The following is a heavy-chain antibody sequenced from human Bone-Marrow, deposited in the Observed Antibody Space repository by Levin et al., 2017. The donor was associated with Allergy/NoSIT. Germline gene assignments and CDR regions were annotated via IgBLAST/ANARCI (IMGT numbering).Heavy chain of an antibody. V-gene: IGHV4-59*01. J-gene: IGHJ6*02. CDR1: GGSFSSYQ. Sequence: ASETLSLTCTVSGGSFSSYQWSWIRKPPGEGLEWIGYISNSGNTDYNPSLKNRVTMSVDTSKNQLSLKLRSVTAADTAVYYCARGRRRLDSSGWFFAYYYGMDVWGRGTTVTVSS. D-gene: IGHD6-19*01. CDR3: ARGRRRLDSSGWFFAYYYGMDV. CDR2: ISNSGNT.